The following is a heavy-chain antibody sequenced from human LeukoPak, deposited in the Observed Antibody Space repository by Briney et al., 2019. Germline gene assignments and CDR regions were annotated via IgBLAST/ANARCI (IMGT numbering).Heavy chain of an antibody. CDR3: ARYWYRLRFFDY. D-gene: IGHD2-8*02. Sequence: ASVKVSCKASGYTFTGFYLHWVRQAPGEGLEWMGWINPNRGGTNYPQKLQGRVTMTRDTSISTAYMELSRLRSDDTAVYYCARYWYRLRFFDYWGQGTLVTVSS. CDR2: INPNRGGT. J-gene: IGHJ4*02. V-gene: IGHV1-2*02. CDR1: GYTFTGFY.